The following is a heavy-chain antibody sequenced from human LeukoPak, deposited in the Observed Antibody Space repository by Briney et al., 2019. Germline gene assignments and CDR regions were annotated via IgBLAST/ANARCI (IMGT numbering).Heavy chain of an antibody. Sequence: ASVKVSCKASGYTFTSYAMNWVRQAPGQGLEWMGWINPNSGDTNYAQKSQGRVTMTRDTSISTAYMELSRLRSDDTAVYYCARGVGPRYFDLWGRGTLVTVSS. V-gene: IGHV1-2*02. CDR3: ARGVGPRYFDL. J-gene: IGHJ2*01. D-gene: IGHD1-26*01. CDR2: INPNSGDT. CDR1: GYTFTSYA.